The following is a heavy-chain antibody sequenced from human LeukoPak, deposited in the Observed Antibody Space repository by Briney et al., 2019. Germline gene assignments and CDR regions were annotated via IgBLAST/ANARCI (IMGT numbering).Heavy chain of an antibody. CDR1: GYTFTGYY. CDR2: INPNSGGT. V-gene: IGHV1-2*02. D-gene: IGHD2-15*01. Sequence: GASVKVSCKASGYTFTGYYMHWVRQAPGQGLEWMGWINPNSGGTNYAQKFQGRVTMTRDTSISTAYMELSRLRSDNTAVYYCARYCSGGSCDGVDYYYYYMDVWGKGTTVTISS. J-gene: IGHJ6*03. CDR3: ARYCSGGSCDGVDYYYYYMDV.